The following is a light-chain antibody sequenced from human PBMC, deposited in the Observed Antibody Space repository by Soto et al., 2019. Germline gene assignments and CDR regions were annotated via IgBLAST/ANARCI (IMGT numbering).Light chain of an antibody. V-gene: IGKV3-15*01. CDR2: GAS. Sequence: EIVMTQSPATLSVSPGERATLSCRASQSVSSNLAWYQQKPGQAPRLLIYGASTRATGIPARFSGSVSGTEFTLTISSRQSEDVAVYYCQQYNNWPPFTFGPGNKVNI. CDR3: QQYNNWPPFT. J-gene: IGKJ3*01. CDR1: QSVSSN.